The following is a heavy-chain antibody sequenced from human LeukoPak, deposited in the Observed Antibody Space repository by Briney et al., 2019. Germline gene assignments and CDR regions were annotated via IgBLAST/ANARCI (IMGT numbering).Heavy chain of an antibody. CDR2: IKQDGSEK. CDR3: ARDSVAYQLLLYYFDY. CDR1: GFTFRSYW. J-gene: IGHJ4*02. V-gene: IGHV3-7*01. Sequence: PGGSLRLSCGASGFTFRSYWMSWVRQAPGKGQEWVANIKQDGSEKYYVDSVKGRFTISRDNAKNSLYLQMNSLRAEDTAVYYCARDSVAYQLLLYYFDYWGQGTLVTVSS. D-gene: IGHD2-2*01.